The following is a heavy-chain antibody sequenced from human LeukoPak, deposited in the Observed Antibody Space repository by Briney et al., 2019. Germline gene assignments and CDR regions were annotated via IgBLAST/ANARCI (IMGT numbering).Heavy chain of an antibody. CDR1: GGXISXSSYY. CDR2: IYYSGST. J-gene: IGHJ4*02. Sequence: ETLSLTCTVXGGXISXSSYYXGWIRQPPGKGLXXIXSIYYSGSTYYNPSLKSRVTISVDTSKNQFSLKLSSVTAADTAVYYCTKGDSSGYYLYYFDYWGQGTLVTVSS. CDR3: TKGDSSGYYLYYFDY. V-gene: IGHV4-39*01. D-gene: IGHD3-22*01.